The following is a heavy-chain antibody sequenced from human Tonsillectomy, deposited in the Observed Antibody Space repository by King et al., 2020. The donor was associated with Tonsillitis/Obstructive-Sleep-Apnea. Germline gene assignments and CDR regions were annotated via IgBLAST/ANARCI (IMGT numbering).Heavy chain of an antibody. CDR1: GYTFTSYD. V-gene: IGHV1-8*01. Sequence: VQLVESGAEVKKPGASVKVSCTASGYTFTSYDINWVRQATGQGLEWMGWMNPNSGNTGYAQKFQGRVTMTRNTSISTAYMELSSLRSEDTAVYYCARGLRYFDWWEEWLNAFDIWGQGTMVTVSS. CDR3: ARGLRYFDWWEEWLNAFDI. J-gene: IGHJ3*02. D-gene: IGHD3-9*01. CDR2: MNPNSGNT.